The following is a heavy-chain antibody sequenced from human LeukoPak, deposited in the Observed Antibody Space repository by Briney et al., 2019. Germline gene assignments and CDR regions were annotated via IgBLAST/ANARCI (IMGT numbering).Heavy chain of an antibody. CDR2: INHSGST. Sequence: SETLSLTCAVYGGSFSGYCWSWIRQPPGKGLEWIGEINHSGSTNYNPSLKSRVTISVDTSKNQFSLTLSSVTAADTAVYYCARGQDVLRYFDWLLGFFYWGQGTLVTVSS. V-gene: IGHV4-34*01. D-gene: IGHD3-9*01. CDR1: GGSFSGYC. CDR3: ARGQDVLRYFDWLLGFFY. J-gene: IGHJ4*02.